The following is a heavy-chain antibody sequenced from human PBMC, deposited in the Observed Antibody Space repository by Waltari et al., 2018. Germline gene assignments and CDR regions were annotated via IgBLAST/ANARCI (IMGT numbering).Heavy chain of an antibody. V-gene: IGHV4-59*08. J-gene: IGHJ3*01. Sequence: QVHLQESGPGLVKPSETLSLTCTLSGSFYYLSWIRQPPGKGLECLGYASYSGSTYYNPSLQSRVTILVGSSRNQFSLQLSSVTAADTAVYYCATLGARYSNAFDVWGQGTMVTVSS. D-gene: IGHD2-15*01. CDR3: ATLGARYSNAFDV. CDR1: GSFYY. CDR2: ASYSGST.